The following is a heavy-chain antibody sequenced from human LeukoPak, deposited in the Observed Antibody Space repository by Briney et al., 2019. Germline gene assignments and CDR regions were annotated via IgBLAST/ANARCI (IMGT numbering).Heavy chain of an antibody. CDR1: GFTFSSYG. CDR3: AKDLNVAAAGYYFDY. CDR2: VANDGRDK. J-gene: IGHJ4*02. V-gene: IGHV3-30*18. D-gene: IGHD6-13*01. Sequence: GRSLRLSCAASGFTFSSYGTHWVRQAPGKGLEWVAVVANDGRDKRYADSVKGRFTISRDNSKNTVYLQMNSLRAEDTAVYYCAKDLNVAAAGYYFDYWGQGTLVTVSS.